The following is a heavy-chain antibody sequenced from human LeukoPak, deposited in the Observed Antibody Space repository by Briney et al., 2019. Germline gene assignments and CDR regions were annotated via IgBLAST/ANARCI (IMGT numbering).Heavy chain of an antibody. D-gene: IGHD3-10*01. Sequence: SGTLSLTCTVSGGSIISTIYYWGWIRQSPGKGLDWIGSISYSGSSFCKPSLKSRVTIAVDTSKNQFSLRLSSVTAADTAVYYCARAGGYYYGSGSYYKTSHWFDPWGQGTLVTVSS. J-gene: IGHJ5*02. CDR3: ARAGGYYYGSGSYYKTSHWFDP. CDR2: ISYSGSS. V-gene: IGHV4-39*07. CDR1: GGSIISTIYY.